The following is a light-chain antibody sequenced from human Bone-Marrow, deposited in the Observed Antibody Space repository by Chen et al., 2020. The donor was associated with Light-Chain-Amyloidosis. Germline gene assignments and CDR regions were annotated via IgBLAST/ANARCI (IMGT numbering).Light chain of an antibody. CDR3: QVLHRSSDRPV. J-gene: IGLJ3*02. CDR2: DAS. V-gene: IGLV3-21*02. CDR1: NIGSTS. Sequence: YVLTQPSSLSVAPGQTATIACGGNNIGSTSVHWYQQTPVQAPLLVVYDASDRPSGIPELLCGSNSGNTATLTISRGEAGDEADYYCQVLHRSSDRPVFCGGTKLTVL.